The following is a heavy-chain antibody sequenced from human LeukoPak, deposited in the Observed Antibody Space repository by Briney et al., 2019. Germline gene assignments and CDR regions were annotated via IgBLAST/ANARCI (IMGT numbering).Heavy chain of an antibody. J-gene: IGHJ4*02. D-gene: IGHD3-22*01. CDR1: GGSISSGDYY. CDR3: ARDTYYYDSSGYPFDY. Sequence: SETLSLTCTVSGGSISSGDYYWSWLRQPAGKGLEWIGRIYTSGSTNYNPSLKSRVTISVDTSKNQFSLKLSSVTAADTAVYYCARDTYYYDSSGYPFDYWGQGTLVTVSS. CDR2: IYTSGST. V-gene: IGHV4-61*02.